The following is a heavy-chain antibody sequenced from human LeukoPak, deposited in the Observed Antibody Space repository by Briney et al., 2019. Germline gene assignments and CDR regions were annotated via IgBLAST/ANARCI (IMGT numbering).Heavy chain of an antibody. CDR1: GFAFSSYG. CDR3: AKDQGDGYNYDAFDI. D-gene: IGHD5-24*01. V-gene: IGHV3-30*02. CDR2: IRYDGSNK. J-gene: IGHJ3*02. Sequence: GGSLRLSCAASGFAFSSYGMHWVRQAPGKGLEWVAFIRYDGSNKYYADSVKGRFTITRDNSKNTLYLQMNSLRAEDTAVYYCAKDQGDGYNYDAFDIWGQGTMVTVSS.